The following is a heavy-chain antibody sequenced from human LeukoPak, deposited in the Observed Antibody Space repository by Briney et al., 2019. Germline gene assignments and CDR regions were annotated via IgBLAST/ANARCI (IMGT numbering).Heavy chain of an antibody. CDR3: ARVDDYGDYHFDY. J-gene: IGHJ4*02. CDR1: GGSINNNY. Sequence: SETLSLTCTVSGGSINNNYWSWIRQPPGKGLEYIGYIFSTGTTDYNPSLRSRLTISVDMSKNQFSLKLTSVTPADTAVYYCARVDDYGDYHFDYWGQGTLVTVSS. V-gene: IGHV4-59*01. D-gene: IGHD4-17*01. CDR2: IFSTGTT.